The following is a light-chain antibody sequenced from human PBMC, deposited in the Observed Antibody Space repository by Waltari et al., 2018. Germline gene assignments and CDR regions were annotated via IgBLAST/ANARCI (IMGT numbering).Light chain of an antibody. CDR1: SSDVGAYNY. J-gene: IGLJ3*02. V-gene: IGLV2-14*03. Sequence: HSALAQPASVSGSPGQSISISCTGTSSDVGAYNYVSWYQQHPGKAPRLMIYDVNHRPSGVSNRFSGSKSGNTASLTISGLQAEDEADYYCSSFTTTNSWVFGGGTKLTVL. CDR3: SSFTTTNSWV. CDR2: DVN.